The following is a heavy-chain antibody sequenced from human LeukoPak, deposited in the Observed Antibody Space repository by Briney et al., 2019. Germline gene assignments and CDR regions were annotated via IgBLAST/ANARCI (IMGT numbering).Heavy chain of an antibody. D-gene: IGHD1-14*01. V-gene: IGHV3-21*01. CDR2: ISSSGSYI. Sequence: GGSLRLSCAASGFIFNNVWMSWVRQAPGKGLEWVSSISSSGSYIYYADSVKGRFTISRDNAKNSLYLQMNSLRAEDSAVYYYARVGPWVNPDYHYYYMEVWGKGTTVTVSS. CDR1: GFIFNNVW. CDR3: ARVGPWVNPDYHYYYMEV. J-gene: IGHJ6*03.